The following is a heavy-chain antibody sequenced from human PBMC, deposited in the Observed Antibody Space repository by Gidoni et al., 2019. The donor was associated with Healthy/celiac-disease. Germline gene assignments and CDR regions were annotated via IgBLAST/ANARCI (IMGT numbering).Heavy chain of an antibody. V-gene: IGHV4-39*01. Sequence: QLQLQESGPGLVKPSETLSLTCTVSGGSISSSSYYWGWIRQPPGKGLEWIGSIYYSGSTYYNPSLKSRVTISVDTSKNQFSLKLSSVTAADTAVYYCARQASLRGVNWFDPWGQGTLVTVSS. CDR2: IYYSGST. D-gene: IGHD5-12*01. CDR1: GGSISSSSYY. J-gene: IGHJ5*02. CDR3: ARQASLRGVNWFDP.